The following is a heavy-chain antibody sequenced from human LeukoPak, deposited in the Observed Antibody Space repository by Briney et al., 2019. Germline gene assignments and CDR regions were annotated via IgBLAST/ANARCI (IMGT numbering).Heavy chain of an antibody. Sequence: ASVKVSCKASGYTFTGYYMHWVRQAPGQGLEWMGWINPNSGGTNYAQKFQGRVTMTRDTSISTAYMELSRLRFDDTAVYYCVRGRSPDWCSDLWGRGTLVTVSS. V-gene: IGHV1-2*02. CDR2: INPNSGGT. CDR3: VRGRSPDWCSDL. CDR1: GYTFTGYY. J-gene: IGHJ2*01.